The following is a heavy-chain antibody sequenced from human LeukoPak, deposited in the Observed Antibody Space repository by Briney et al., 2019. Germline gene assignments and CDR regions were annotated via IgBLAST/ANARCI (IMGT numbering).Heavy chain of an antibody. CDR3: ARRRNDYGGNSPFDY. V-gene: IGHV4-34*01. Sequence: SETLSLTCAVYGGSFSGYYWSWIRQPPGKGLEWIGEINHSGSTNYNPSPKSRVTISVDTSKNQFSLKLSSVTAADTAVYYCARRRNDYGGNSPFDYWGQGTLVTVSS. J-gene: IGHJ4*02. CDR2: INHSGST. CDR1: GGSFSGYY. D-gene: IGHD4-23*01.